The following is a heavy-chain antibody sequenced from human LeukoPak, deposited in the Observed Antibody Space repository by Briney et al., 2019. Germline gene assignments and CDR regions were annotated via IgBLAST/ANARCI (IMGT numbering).Heavy chain of an antibody. V-gene: IGHV4-38-2*01. J-gene: IGHJ4*02. D-gene: IGHD2-2*01. Sequence: PSETLSLTCAVYGGSFSGYYWDWIRQPPGKGLEWIGSIYHSGSTYYNPSLKSRVTISVDTSKNQFSLKLSSVTAADTAVYYCAKRYCSSTTCYDDRGAFDYWGQGTLVTVSS. CDR2: IYHSGST. CDR3: AKRYCSSTTCYDDRGAFDY. CDR1: GGSFSGYY.